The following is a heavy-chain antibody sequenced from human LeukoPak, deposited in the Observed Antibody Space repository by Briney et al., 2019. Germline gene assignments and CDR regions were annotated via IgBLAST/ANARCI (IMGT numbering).Heavy chain of an antibody. CDR2: ISSSSDTI. D-gene: IGHD6-13*01. J-gene: IGHJ4*02. CDR3: ARSIAADFDY. Sequence: GGSLRLSCAASGFTFNTYSMVWVRQAPGRGLEWISYISSSSDTIHYTDSVKGRFTISRDNAKNSLYLHMNSLRAEDTAVYYCARSIAADFDYWGQGTLVTVSS. V-gene: IGHV3-48*01. CDR1: GFTFNTYS.